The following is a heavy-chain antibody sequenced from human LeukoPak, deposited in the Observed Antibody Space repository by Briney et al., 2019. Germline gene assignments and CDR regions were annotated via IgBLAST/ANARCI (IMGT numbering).Heavy chain of an antibody. V-gene: IGHV4-61*01. CDR1: GGSVSSGSYY. CDR3: ATSNNYDILTGYLYYFDY. CDR2: IYYSGST. D-gene: IGHD3-9*01. J-gene: IGHJ4*02. Sequence: SETLSLTCTVSGGSVSSGSYYWSWIRQPPGKGLEWIEYIYYSGSTNYNPSLKSRVTISVDTSKNQFSLKLSSVTAADTAVYYCATSNNYDILTGYLYYFDYWGQGTLVTVSS.